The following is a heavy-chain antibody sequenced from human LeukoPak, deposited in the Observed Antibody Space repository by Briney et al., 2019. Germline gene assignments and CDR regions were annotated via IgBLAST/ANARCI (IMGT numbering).Heavy chain of an antibody. Sequence: GGSLRLSCAASGFSFSHYGMHWVRQAPGKGLEWVAIIWNHGSKSQYADSVKGRFTVSRDNSKNMLSLQMNSLRTEDTALYYCAREEHDYVWGSYRYYYYYGIDVWGQGTTVTVSS. CDR2: IWNHGSKS. D-gene: IGHD3-16*02. CDR3: AREEHDYVWGSYRYYYYYGIDV. CDR1: GFSFSHYG. V-gene: IGHV3-30*02. J-gene: IGHJ6*02.